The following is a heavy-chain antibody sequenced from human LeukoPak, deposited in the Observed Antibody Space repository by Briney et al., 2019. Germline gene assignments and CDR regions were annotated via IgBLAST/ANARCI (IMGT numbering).Heavy chain of an antibody. CDR3: ARDRIYYTSGSFSPHDAFDI. J-gene: IGHJ3*02. CDR1: GFTLSSYS. V-gene: IGHV3-48*04. CDR2: ISSASSTI. D-gene: IGHD3-10*01. Sequence: PRGSLRLSCAASGFTLSSYSMSWVRQAPGKELEWLSYISSASSTIYYADSVKGRFTISRDNAKNSLYLQMNSLRAEDTAVYYCARDRIYYTSGSFSPHDAFDIWGQGTMVTVSS.